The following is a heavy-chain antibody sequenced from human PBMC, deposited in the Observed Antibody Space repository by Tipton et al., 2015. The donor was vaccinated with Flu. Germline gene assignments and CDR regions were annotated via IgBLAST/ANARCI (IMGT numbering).Heavy chain of an antibody. J-gene: IGHJ4*02. D-gene: IGHD2-21*01. Sequence: LRLSCAASGFTFSSYEMNWVRQPPGKGLEWIGYIYYSGSTNYSPSLKSRVTISVDTSKNQFSLKLSSVTAADTAVYYCARSPKFQSSPFDYWGQGTLVTVSS. CDR1: GFTFSSYE. V-gene: IGHV4-59*08. CDR3: ARSPKFQSSPFDY. CDR2: IYYSGST.